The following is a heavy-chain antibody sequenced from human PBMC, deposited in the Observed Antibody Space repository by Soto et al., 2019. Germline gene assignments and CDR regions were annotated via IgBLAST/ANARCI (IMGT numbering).Heavy chain of an antibody. CDR3: ATKIVLGY. D-gene: IGHD2-2*01. CDR1: GFTFSDYS. Sequence: QVQLVESGVGVVQPGRSLRLSCAASGFTFSDYSMHWVRQAPGKGLEWVAVISDDRNTKYYADSVKGRFTISRDNSKNTLYLRMDSLRVEDTAVYYCATKIVLGYWGQGALVTVSS. V-gene: IGHV3-30-3*01. CDR2: ISDDRNTK. J-gene: IGHJ4*02.